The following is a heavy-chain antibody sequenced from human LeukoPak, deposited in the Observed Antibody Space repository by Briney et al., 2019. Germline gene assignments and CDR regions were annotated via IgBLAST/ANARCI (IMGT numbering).Heavy chain of an antibody. CDR1: GGSISSGSYY. CDR3: AREGVEYYYDSSGYPGPFDY. V-gene: IGHV4-61*02. Sequence: SETLSLTCTVSGGSISSGSYYWSWIRQPAGKGLEWIGRIYTSGSTNYNPSLKSRVTISVDTSKNQFSLKLSSVTAADTAVYYCAREGVEYYYDSSGYPGPFDYWGQGTLVTVSS. J-gene: IGHJ4*02. CDR2: IYTSGST. D-gene: IGHD3-22*01.